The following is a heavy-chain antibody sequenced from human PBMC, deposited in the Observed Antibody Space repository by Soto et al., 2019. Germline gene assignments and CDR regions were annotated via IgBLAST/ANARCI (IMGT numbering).Heavy chain of an antibody. CDR3: ARVQNYDILTGPSHSIEV. J-gene: IGHJ6*02. D-gene: IGHD3-9*01. V-gene: IGHV1-18*01. CDR1: GYTFTNYG. CDR2: ISNYNGKT. Sequence: GASVKVSCKASGYTFTNYGITWVRQAPGQGLEWMGWISNYNGKTNYAQILQGRVTMTTDTSTRTAYMELTSLRSDDTATYYCARVQNYDILTGPSHSIEVWGQGTTVTVSS.